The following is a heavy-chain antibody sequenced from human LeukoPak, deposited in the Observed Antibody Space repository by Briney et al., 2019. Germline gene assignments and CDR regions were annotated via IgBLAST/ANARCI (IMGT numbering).Heavy chain of an antibody. CDR1: GYTLTELS. Sequence: ASVKVSCKVSGYTLTELSMHWVRQAPGKGLEWMGGFDPEDGETIYAQKFQGRVTMTRDTSISTAYMELSSLRSEDTAVYYCTRSRYCTTDGCNDFDIWGQGTLVTVSS. CDR3: TRSRYCTTDGCNDFDI. CDR2: FDPEDGET. D-gene: IGHD2-8*01. V-gene: IGHV1-24*01. J-gene: IGHJ4*02.